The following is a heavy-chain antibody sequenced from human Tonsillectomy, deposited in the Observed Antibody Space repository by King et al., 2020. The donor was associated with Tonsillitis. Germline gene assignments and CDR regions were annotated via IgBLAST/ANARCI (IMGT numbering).Heavy chain of an antibody. V-gene: IGHV3-23*04. CDR2: FIGSDHST. CDR3: AKKAMSYGGNSGPFDY. J-gene: IGHJ4*02. CDR1: GFTGRNYD. Sequence: QLVQSGGGLVQPGGSLRLFCASSGFTGRNYDMSWVRQAPGKGLWHVSDFIGSDHSTYYADSVKVRFTISRDNSKSTLYLQMNSLRAEDTAVYFCAKKAMSYGGNSGPFDYWGQGNLVTVSS. D-gene: IGHD4-23*01.